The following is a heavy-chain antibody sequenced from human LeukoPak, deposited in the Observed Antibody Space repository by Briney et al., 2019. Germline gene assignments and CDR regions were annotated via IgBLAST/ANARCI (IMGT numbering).Heavy chain of an antibody. V-gene: IGHV1-18*01. CDR1: GGTFSSYA. CDR2: ISAYNGNA. J-gene: IGHJ4*02. Sequence: GASVKVSCKASGGTFSSYAISWVRQAPGQGLEWMGWISAYNGNANYAQKLQGRVTMTIHTSTSTAYMELRSLRSDDTAVYYCARVSGDTAMDYWGQGTLVTVSS. D-gene: IGHD5-18*01. CDR3: ARVSGDTAMDY.